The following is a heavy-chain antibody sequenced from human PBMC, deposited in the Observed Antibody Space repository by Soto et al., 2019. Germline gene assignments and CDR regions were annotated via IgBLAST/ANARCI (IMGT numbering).Heavy chain of an antibody. CDR1: GFTFTDSA. V-gene: IGHV3-23*01. CDR2: IGSGGGTT. J-gene: IGHJ4*02. Sequence: GGSLRLSCAASGFTFTDSAMSWVRQAPGRGLEWVSAIGSGGGTTWYADSVKGRFAISRDNAKDTVYLQMNTLGAEDTAIYYCAKAGCRRRDCYPYHFDHWGQGALVTVSS. CDR3: AKAGCRRRDCYPYHFDH. D-gene: IGHD2-21*02.